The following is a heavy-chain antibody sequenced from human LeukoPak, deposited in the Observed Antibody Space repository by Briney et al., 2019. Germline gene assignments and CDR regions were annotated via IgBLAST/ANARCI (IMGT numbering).Heavy chain of an antibody. V-gene: IGHV3-53*01. CDR3: AKGAIGGQPEPFDY. Sequence: GGSLRLSCAASGFTVSSNYMSWVRQAPGKGLEWDSVLYSGGATHYADSVKGRFTISRDNSKNTLYLQMNSLRAEDTAVYYCAKGAIGGQPEPFDYWGQGTLVIVSS. CDR1: GFTVSSNY. J-gene: IGHJ4*02. D-gene: IGHD3-22*01. CDR2: LYSGGAT.